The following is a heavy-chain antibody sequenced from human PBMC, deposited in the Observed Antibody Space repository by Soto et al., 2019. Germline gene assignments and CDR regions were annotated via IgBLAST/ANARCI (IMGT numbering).Heavy chain of an antibody. CDR3: ATHRPIAPRRPFDY. CDR2: FDAEEREI. D-gene: IGHD3-22*01. V-gene: IGHV1-24*01. CDR1: GKSLTELS. Sequence: QVQLAQSGAEVKKPGASVKVSCKVSGKSLTELSMHWVRQAPGTGLEWMGGFDAEEREIIYAQKFQGRVTMTEDTSTDTAYVELSSLKSDDTAVYYCATHRPIAPRRPFDYWGQGTQVTVS. J-gene: IGHJ4*02.